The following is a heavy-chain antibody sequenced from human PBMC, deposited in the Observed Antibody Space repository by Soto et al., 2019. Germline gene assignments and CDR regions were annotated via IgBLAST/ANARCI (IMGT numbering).Heavy chain of an antibody. V-gene: IGHV3-33*01. D-gene: IGHD3-22*01. Sequence: QVQLVESGGGVVQPGRSLRLSCAASGFTFSSYGMYWVRQAPGKGLEWVAVIWYDGSNKYYADSVKGRFTISRDNSKNTLYLQMNSLRAEDTAVYYCARPPTYYYDSSGYYAFDIWGQGTMVTVSS. J-gene: IGHJ3*02. CDR3: ARPPTYYYDSSGYYAFDI. CDR2: IWYDGSNK. CDR1: GFTFSSYG.